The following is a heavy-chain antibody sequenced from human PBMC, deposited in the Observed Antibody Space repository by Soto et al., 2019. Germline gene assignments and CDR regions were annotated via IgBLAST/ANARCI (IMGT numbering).Heavy chain of an antibody. CDR2: ISSTSGTI. Sequence: GASLRLSSESSGFVFSTYSIQWVRQAPGRGLEWISYISSTSGTIYYADSVKGRFTIFRDNAKNSLFLQMNGLRDDDTAVYYCANQKIRFSVAGTLYGLGVWGQGT. CDR1: GFVFSTYS. J-gene: IGHJ6*02. D-gene: IGHD6-19*01. V-gene: IGHV3-48*02. CDR3: ANQKIRFSVAGTLYGLGV.